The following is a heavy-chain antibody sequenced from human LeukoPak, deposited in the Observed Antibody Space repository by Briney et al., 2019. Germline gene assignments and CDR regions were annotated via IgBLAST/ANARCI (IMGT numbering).Heavy chain of an antibody. D-gene: IGHD3-3*01. CDR2: IYYSGST. CDR1: GGSISSSSYY. CDR3: ARTPAGDFWSGYSPGPFDY. Sequence: SETLSLTCTVSGGSISSSSYYWGWIRQPPGKGLEWIGYIYYSGSTNYNPSLKSRVTISVDTSKNQFSLKLSSVTAADTAVYYCARTPAGDFWSGYSPGPFDYWGQGTLVTVSS. V-gene: IGHV4-61*05. J-gene: IGHJ4*02.